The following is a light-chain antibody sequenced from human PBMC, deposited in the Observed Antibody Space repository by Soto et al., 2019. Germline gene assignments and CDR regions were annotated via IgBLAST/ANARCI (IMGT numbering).Light chain of an antibody. Sequence: DVQMTQSPSSLSASVGDSVTISCRASQGVINDLAWFQQRPGKAPKPLIYGASDLQDGVPSRFSDSGYGTDFTLTITTLQPEDFATYYFQQYNSSPYTLGQGTWLEI. CDR2: GAS. CDR3: QQYNSSPYT. V-gene: IGKV1-16*01. J-gene: IGKJ2*01. CDR1: QGVIND.